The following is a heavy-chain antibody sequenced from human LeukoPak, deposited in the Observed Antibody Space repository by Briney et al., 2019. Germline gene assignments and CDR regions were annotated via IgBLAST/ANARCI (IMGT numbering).Heavy chain of an antibody. Sequence: PSETLSLTSTVSGGSISSYSWSWIRQPPGKGLEWIGYIYYSGSTNYNPSLKSRVTISIDTSKNQFSLKLSSVTAADTAVYYCATHPPKLCTGGSCSDYWGQGTLVTVSS. CDR1: GGSISSYS. CDR2: IYYSGST. V-gene: IGHV4-59*01. CDR3: ATHPPKLCTGGSCSDY. D-gene: IGHD2-15*01. J-gene: IGHJ4*02.